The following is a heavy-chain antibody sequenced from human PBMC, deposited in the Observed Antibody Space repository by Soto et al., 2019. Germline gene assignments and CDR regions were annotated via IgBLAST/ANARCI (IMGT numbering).Heavy chain of an antibody. V-gene: IGHV4-30-4*01. CDR1: GVSINSGDNF. Sequence: PSETLSLTCTVSGVSINSGDNFWSWIRQPPGKGLEWMGYIYYTGSTYYNPSLNRRITMSVDMSKNQFSLRLTSVTAADTALYFCARAEFNSVWFPFDSWGQGAPVT. D-gene: IGHD6-19*01. CDR2: IYYTGST. CDR3: ARAEFNSVWFPFDS. J-gene: IGHJ4*02.